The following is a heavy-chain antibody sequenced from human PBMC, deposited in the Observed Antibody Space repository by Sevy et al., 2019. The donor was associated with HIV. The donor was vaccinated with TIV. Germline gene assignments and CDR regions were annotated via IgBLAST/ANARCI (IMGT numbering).Heavy chain of an antibody. V-gene: IGHV3-21*06. CDR2: ISGSANYI. D-gene: IGHD3-10*01. J-gene: IGHJ3*02. Sequence: GGSLRLSCIASGFTFNTYTMNWVRQAPGKGLEWVSSISGSANYIYYADSVKGRFTISRDNAKNSLFLQMNSLRGEDTAVYYCARPYGSGSWEAFDIWGQGTMVTVSS. CDR1: GFTFNTYT. CDR3: ARPYGSGSWEAFDI.